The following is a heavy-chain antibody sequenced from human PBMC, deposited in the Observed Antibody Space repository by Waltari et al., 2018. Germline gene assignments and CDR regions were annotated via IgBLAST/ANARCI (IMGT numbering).Heavy chain of an antibody. J-gene: IGHJ4*02. D-gene: IGHD3-10*01. CDR3: AHSVRDYCGSGSYEVCY. CDR1: RFSLSTSAVG. Sequence: QIPLKESGPTLVKPTQTLTLTCTFSRFSLSTSAVGVAWILQTPGKALEWLAPIYWNDDKRYSPSLKSRLTITKDTAKNQVILTMTNMDPVDTATYYCAHSVRDYCGSGSYEVCYWGQGTLVTVSS. CDR2: IYWNDDK. V-gene: IGHV2-5*01.